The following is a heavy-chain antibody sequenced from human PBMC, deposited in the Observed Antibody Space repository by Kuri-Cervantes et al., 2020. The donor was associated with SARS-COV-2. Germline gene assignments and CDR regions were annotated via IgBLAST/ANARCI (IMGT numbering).Heavy chain of an antibody. V-gene: IGHV1-2*04. CDR2: INPNSGGT. J-gene: IGHJ5*02. CDR1: GYTFTGYY. CDR3: ARVVCSSTSCRGWWFDP. Sequence: ASVKVSCKASGYTFTGYYMHWVRQAPGQGLEWMGWINPNSGGTNYAQKFQGWVTMTRDTSISTAYMELRSLRSDDTAVYYCARVVCSSTSCRGWWFDPWGQGTLVTVSS. D-gene: IGHD2-2*01.